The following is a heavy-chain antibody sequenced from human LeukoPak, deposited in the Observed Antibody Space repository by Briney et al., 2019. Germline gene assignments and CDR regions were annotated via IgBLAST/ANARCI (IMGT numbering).Heavy chain of an antibody. J-gene: IGHJ6*02. CDR2: ISSSGSTI. V-gene: IGHV3-11*01. CDR3: AREAYQLLLGDYFYGMDV. Sequence: PGGSLRLSCAASRFTFSDYYMSWIRQAPGKGLEWVSYISSSGSTIYYADSVKGRFTISRDNAKSSLYLQMNSLTAEDTAVYYCAREAYQLLLGDYFYGMDVWGQGTTVTVFS. CDR1: RFTFSDYY. D-gene: IGHD2-2*01.